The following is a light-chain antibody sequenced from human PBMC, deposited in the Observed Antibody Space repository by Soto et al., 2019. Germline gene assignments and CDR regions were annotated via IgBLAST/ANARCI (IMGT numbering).Light chain of an antibody. CDR2: EVT. V-gene: IGLV2-14*01. Sequence: QSVLTQPASVSGSPGQSITISCTGTSGDIGSYNRVSWYQQHPGKAPKLIIYEVTDRPSGVSNRFSGSKSDNTASLTISGLQAEDEDEYYCSSYTNINTRACVFGTGTKLTVL. CDR1: SGDIGSYNR. J-gene: IGLJ1*01. CDR3: SSYTNINTRACV.